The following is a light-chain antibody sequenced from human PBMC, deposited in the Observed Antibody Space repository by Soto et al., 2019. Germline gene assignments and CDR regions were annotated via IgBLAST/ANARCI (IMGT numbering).Light chain of an antibody. CDR1: QSVNSGF. J-gene: IGKJ3*01. V-gene: IGKV3-20*01. CDR3: KHYGDSVGT. CDR2: GIS. Sequence: EIVLTQSPGTLSLSPGEGATLSCRTSQSVNSGFLAWYQKKPGQATRLLLYGISSRAMGIPDRFSGSGSGADFTITINRLEPDDVAVYYCKHYGDSVGTFGPGTKVEI.